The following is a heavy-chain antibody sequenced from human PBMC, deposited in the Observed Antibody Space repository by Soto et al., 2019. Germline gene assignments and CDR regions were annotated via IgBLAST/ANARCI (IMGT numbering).Heavy chain of an antibody. Sequence: QVQLQQWGAGLLKPSETLSLTCAVYGGSFSGYYWSWIRQPPGKGLEWIGEINHSGSTNYNPSLKSRVTISVDTSKNQFSLKLSSVTAADTAVYYCARGLYYDYVWGSYRGADYYGMDVW. D-gene: IGHD3-16*02. V-gene: IGHV4-34*01. J-gene: IGHJ6*01. CDR2: INHSGST. CDR1: GGSFSGYY. CDR3: ARGLYYDYVWGSYRGADYYGMDV.